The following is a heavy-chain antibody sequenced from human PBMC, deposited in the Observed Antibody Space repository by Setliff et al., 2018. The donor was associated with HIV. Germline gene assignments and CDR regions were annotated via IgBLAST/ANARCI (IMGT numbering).Heavy chain of an antibody. Sequence: GESLKISCAGTGFTFSTYWMSWVRQAPGKGLEWVANINQDGATKYYVDSVRGRFTISRDNAKNSVFLQMNSLRGEDTAIYYCAGSMGYFVKADWGQGILVTVAS. CDR2: INQDGATK. CDR3: AGSMGYFVKAD. D-gene: IGHD6-13*01. V-gene: IGHV3-7*01. CDR1: GFTFSTYW. J-gene: IGHJ4*02.